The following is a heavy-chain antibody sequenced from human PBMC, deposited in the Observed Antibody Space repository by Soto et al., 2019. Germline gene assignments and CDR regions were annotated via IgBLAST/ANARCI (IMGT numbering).Heavy chain of an antibody. J-gene: IGHJ4*02. CDR3: ARRYAGNFDY. CDR2: IYYSGST. V-gene: IGHV4-59*01. Sequence: SETLSLTCTFSGGSINNYYWSWIRQPPGKGLEWIGYIYYSGSTNYNPSLKSRVTISVDTSKNQFSLKLSSVTAADTAVYYCARRYAGNFDYWGQGTLVTVSS. D-gene: IGHD2-8*01. CDR1: GGSINNYY.